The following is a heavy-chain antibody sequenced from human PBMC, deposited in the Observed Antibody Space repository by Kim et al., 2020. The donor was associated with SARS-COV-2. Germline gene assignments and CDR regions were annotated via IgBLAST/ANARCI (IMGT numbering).Heavy chain of an antibody. CDR3: MKGGWGWIWDH. V-gene: IGHV3-23*01. D-gene: IGHD2-2*03. CDR1: VFTFTGYA. CDR2: IDGSDGTT. J-gene: IGHJ4*02. Sequence: GGSLRLSCTTSVFTFTGYAMSWVRQAPGKGLEWVSSIDGSDGTTYYVDSVKGRFTISRDNSKNTLYLQMNSLRPDDTAVYYCMKGGWGWIWDHWGQGT.